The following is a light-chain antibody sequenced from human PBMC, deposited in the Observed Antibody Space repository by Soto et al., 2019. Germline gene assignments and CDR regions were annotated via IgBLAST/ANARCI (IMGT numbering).Light chain of an antibody. CDR2: KAS. CDR3: QQYNSYSPT. J-gene: IGKJ1*01. V-gene: IGKV1-5*03. CDR1: QSISSG. Sequence: DIQMTQYPSTLSASVGDRVTITCLASQSISSGLAWYQQKPGKAPKLLIYKASSLESGVPSRFSGSGSGTEFTLTISSLQPDDFATYYCQQYNSYSPTCGQGTKVEIK.